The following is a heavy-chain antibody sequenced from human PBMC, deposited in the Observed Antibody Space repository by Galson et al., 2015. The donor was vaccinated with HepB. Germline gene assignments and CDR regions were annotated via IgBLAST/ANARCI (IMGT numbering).Heavy chain of an antibody. V-gene: IGHV3-74*01. D-gene: IGHD5-18*01. J-gene: IGHJ3*01. Sequence: SLRLSCAASGFTLSGRWMHWVRQAPGKGLVWVSRINSDGSSTSHADSVKGRFTISRDNAKNTVYLEMNSLRAEDTAVYYCASLTAVVRFYAFDVWGQGTMVTVSS. CDR1: GFTLSGRW. CDR3: ASLTAVVRFYAFDV. CDR2: INSDGSST.